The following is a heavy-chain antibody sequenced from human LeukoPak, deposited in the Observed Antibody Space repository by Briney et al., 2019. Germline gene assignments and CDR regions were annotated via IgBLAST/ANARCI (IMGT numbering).Heavy chain of an antibody. D-gene: IGHD3-22*01. J-gene: IGHJ4*02. CDR1: GGTFSSYA. V-gene: IGHV1-69*04. CDR2: IIPILGIA. Sequence: ASVKVSCKASGGTFSSYAISWVRQAPGQGLEWMGRIIPILGIANYAQKFQGRVTTTADKSTSTAYMELSSLRSEDTAVYYCARDPKGLYYYDSSGKGGYWGQGTLVTVSS. CDR3: ARDPKGLYYYDSSGKGGY.